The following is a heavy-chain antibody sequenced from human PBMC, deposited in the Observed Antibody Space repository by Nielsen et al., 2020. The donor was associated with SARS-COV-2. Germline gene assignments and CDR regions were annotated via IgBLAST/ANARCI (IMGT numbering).Heavy chain of an antibody. J-gene: IGHJ6*02. CDR3: AKEYDYVWGSYRYYYYGMDV. D-gene: IGHD3-16*02. V-gene: IGHV3-30*18. CDR1: GFTFSSYG. CDR2: ISYDGSNK. Sequence: GESLKISCAASGFTFSSYGMHWVRQAPGKGLEWVAVISYDGSNKYYADSVKGRFTISRDNSKNTLYLQMNSLRAEDTAVYYCAKEYDYVWGSYRYYYYGMDVWGQGTTVTVSS.